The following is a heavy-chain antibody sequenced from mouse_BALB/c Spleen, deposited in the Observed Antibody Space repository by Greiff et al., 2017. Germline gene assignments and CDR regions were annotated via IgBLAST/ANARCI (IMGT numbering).Heavy chain of an antibody. V-gene: IGHV3-6*02. CDR3: ARGQDYYGSSHWYFDV. J-gene: IGHJ1*01. D-gene: IGHD1-1*01. CDR1: GYSITSGYY. CDR2: ISYDGSN. Sequence: VQLKESGPGLVKPSQSLSLTCSVTGYSITSGYYWNWIRQFPGNKLEWMGYISYDGSNNYNPSLKNRISITRDTSKNQFFLKLNSVTTEDTATYYCARGQDYYGSSHWYFDVWGAGTTVTVSS.